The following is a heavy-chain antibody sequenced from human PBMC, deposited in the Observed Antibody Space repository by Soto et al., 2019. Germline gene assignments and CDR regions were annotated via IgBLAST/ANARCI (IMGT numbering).Heavy chain of an antibody. V-gene: IGHV1-18*01. CDR2: ISAYNGNT. Sequence: GASVKVSCKASGYTFTSYGISWVRQAPGQGLEWMGWISAYNGNTNYAQKLQGRVTMTTDTSTSTAYMELRSLRSDDTAVYYCARLSGAIYHYYMDVWGKGTTVTVSS. D-gene: IGHD7-27*01. CDR3: ARLSGAIYHYYMDV. CDR1: GYTFTSYG. J-gene: IGHJ6*03.